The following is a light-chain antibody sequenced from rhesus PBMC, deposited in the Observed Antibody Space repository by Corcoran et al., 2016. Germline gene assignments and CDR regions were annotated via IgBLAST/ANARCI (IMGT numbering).Light chain of an antibody. V-gene: IGKV2-72*01. CDR3: VQAIAFPYS. CDR2: GGS. Sequence: DIVMTQTPLSLPITSGEPASISCRSSQSLLHSNGNTYLHWYLQKPGQSPQLLIYGGSNRAYGVPDRFRGSGSGTDFTLKISKGEAGDGGVYYCVQAIAFPYSFGQGTKVEIK. CDR1: QSLLHSNGNTY. J-gene: IGKJ2*01.